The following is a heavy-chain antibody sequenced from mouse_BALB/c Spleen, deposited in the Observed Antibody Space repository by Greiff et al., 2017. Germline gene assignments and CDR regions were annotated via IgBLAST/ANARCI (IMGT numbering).Heavy chain of an antibody. CDR1: GFSLTSYG. CDR2: IWAGGST. CDR3: AREAWYYFDY. D-gene: IGHD1-1*01. V-gene: IGHV2-9*02. Sequence: VKLMESGPGLVAPSQSLSITCTVSGFSLTSYGVHWVRQPPGKGLEWLGVIWAGGSTNYNSALMSRLSISKDNSKSQVFLKMNSLQTDDTAMYYCAREAWYYFDYWGQGTSVTVSS. J-gene: IGHJ4*01.